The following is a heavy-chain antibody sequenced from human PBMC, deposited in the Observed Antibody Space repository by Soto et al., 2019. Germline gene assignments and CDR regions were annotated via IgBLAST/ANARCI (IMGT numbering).Heavy chain of an antibody. CDR2: IKEDGSEK. V-gene: IGHV3-7*01. CDR1: GFTFSSYW. J-gene: IGHJ6*03. CDR3: ASYLGLDRNYYYYYYMDV. D-gene: IGHD1-1*01. Sequence: EVQLVESGGGLVQPGGSLRLSCAASGFTFSSYWMSWVRQAPGKGLEWVANIKEDGSEKYYVDSVKGRFTISRDNAKNSLYLQMNRMRGEDTAVYYCASYLGLDRNYYYYYYMDVWGKGTTVTVSS.